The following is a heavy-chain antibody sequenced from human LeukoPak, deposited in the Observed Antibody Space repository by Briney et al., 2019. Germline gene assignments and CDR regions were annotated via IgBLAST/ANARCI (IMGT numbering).Heavy chain of an antibody. CDR1: GGSISSYY. D-gene: IGHD3-22*01. Sequence: SETLSLTCTVSGGSISSYYWSWIRQPPGKGLEWTGYIYYSGSTNYNPSLKSRVTISVDTSKNQFSLKLSSVTAADTAVYYCARTTYYYDSSGYWGHYFDYWGQGTLVTVSS. CDR3: ARTTYYYDSSGYWGHYFDY. CDR2: IYYSGST. J-gene: IGHJ4*02. V-gene: IGHV4-59*08.